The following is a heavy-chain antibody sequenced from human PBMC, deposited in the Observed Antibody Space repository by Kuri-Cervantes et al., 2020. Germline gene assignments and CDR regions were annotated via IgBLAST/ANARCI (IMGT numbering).Heavy chain of an antibody. V-gene: IGHV3-21*01. CDR1: GFTFSSYS. D-gene: IGHD4-17*01. Sequence: GESLKISCAASGFTFSSYSMNWVRQAPGKGLEWVSSISSSSSYIYYADSVKGRFTISRDNAKNSLYLQMNSLRAEDTAVYYCARGDYGDYGASLFDYWGQGTLVTVSS. J-gene: IGHJ4*02. CDR3: ARGDYGDYGASLFDY. CDR2: ISSSSSYI.